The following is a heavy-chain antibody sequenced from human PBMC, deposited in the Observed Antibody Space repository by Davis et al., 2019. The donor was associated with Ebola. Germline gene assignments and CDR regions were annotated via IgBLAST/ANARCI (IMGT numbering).Heavy chain of an antibody. CDR2: ISSSSSYT. Sequence: GESLKISCAASGFTFSDYYMSWIRQAPGKGLEWVSYISSSSSYTNYADSVKGRFTISRDNAKNSLYLQMNSLRAEDTAVYYCARAGKYYDFWSGYYYYYYMDVWGKGTTVTVSS. CDR3: ARAGKYYDFWSGYYYYYYMDV. CDR1: GFTFSDYY. V-gene: IGHV3-11*06. J-gene: IGHJ6*03. D-gene: IGHD3-3*01.